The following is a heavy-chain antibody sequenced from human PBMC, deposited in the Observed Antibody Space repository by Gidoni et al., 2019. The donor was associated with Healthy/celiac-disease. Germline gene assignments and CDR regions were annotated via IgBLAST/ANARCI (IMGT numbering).Heavy chain of an antibody. CDR2: INHSGST. CDR3: ARWRYNWNYGAYYGMDV. D-gene: IGHD1-7*01. CDR1: GGSFSGYY. V-gene: IGHV4-34*01. Sequence: QVQLQQWGAGLLKPSETLSLTCAVYGGSFSGYYWSWIRQPPGKGLEWIGEINHSGSTNYNPSLKSRVTISVDTSKNQFSLKLSSVTAADTAVYYCARWRYNWNYGAYYGMDVWGQGTTVTVSS. J-gene: IGHJ6*02.